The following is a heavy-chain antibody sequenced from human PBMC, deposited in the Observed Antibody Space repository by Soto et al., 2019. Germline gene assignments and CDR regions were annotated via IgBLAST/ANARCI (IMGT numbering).Heavy chain of an antibody. CDR2: IYYSGST. Sequence: QVQLQESGPGLVKPSQTLSLTCTVSGGSISSGGYYWSWIRQHPGKGLEWIGYIYYSGSTYYNPFLKSRVTISVDTSKNQLSLKLSSVTAADTAVYYCAREESGKTDYYYMDVWGKGTTVTVSS. CDR3: AREESGKTDYYYMDV. V-gene: IGHV4-31*03. D-gene: IGHD3-10*01. J-gene: IGHJ6*03. CDR1: GGSISSGGYY.